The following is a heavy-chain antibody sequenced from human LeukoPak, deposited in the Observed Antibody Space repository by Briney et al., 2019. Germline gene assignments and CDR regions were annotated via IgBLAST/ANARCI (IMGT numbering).Heavy chain of an antibody. CDR2: INAGNGNT. V-gene: IGHV1-3*01. D-gene: IGHD3-10*01. J-gene: IGHJ4*02. CDR1: GYTFTSYA. Sequence: ASVKVSCKASGYTFTSYAMHWVRQAPGQRLEWMGWINAGNGNTKYSQKFQGRVTITRDTSASTAYMELSSLRSEDTALYYCARDTHLSYAAGFDCWGQGTLVTVSS. CDR3: ARDTHLSYAAGFDC.